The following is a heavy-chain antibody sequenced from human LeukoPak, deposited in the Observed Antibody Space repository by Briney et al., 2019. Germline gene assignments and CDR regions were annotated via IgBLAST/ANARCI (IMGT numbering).Heavy chain of an antibody. CDR3: ARGGDYYGSGSYYFWPGNTENNWFDP. CDR1: EYTYTGYY. V-gene: IGHV1-2*02. D-gene: IGHD3-10*01. J-gene: IGHJ5*02. Sequence: ASVKVSGKASEYTYTGYYMHWVRQAPGQGLEWMGWVNPNSGGRNYAQKFQGRFTMTRDTSISTAYMELSRLRSDDTAVYYCARGGDYYGSGSYYFWPGNTENNWFDPWGQGTLVTVSS. CDR2: VNPNSGGR.